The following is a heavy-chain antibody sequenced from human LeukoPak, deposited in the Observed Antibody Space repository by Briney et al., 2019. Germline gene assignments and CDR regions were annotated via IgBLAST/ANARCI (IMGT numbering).Heavy chain of an antibody. CDR2: INHSGST. Sequence: TSETLSLTCAVYGGSFSGYYWSWIRQPPGKGLEWIGEINHSGSTNYNPSLKSRVTISVDTSKNQFSLKLSSVTAAGTAVYYCASSRSYCSGGSCYSTPSVNWGQGTLITVSS. CDR1: GGSFSGYY. V-gene: IGHV4-34*01. J-gene: IGHJ4*02. D-gene: IGHD2-15*01. CDR3: ASSRSYCSGGSCYSTPSVN.